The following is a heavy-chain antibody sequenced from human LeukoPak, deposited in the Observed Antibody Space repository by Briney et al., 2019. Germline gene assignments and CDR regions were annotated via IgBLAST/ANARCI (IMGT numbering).Heavy chain of an antibody. CDR1: GFTFSDYA. D-gene: IGHD1-26*01. CDR3: TKITGGNY. V-gene: IGHV3-23*01. Sequence: GGPLRLSCAASGFTFSDYAMSWVRQAPGKGLEWVSAISTSGSITYYADSVKGRFTISRDNLKNTLYVQMNSLRAEDTAVYYCTKITGGNYWGQGTQVTVSS. J-gene: IGHJ4*02. CDR2: ISTSGSIT.